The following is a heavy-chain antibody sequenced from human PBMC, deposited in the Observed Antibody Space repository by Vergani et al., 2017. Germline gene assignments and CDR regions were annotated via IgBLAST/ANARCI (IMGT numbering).Heavy chain of an antibody. D-gene: IGHD1-26*01. V-gene: IGHV1-2*02. CDR2: INPNSGGT. CDR3: ARMERELLSGKAFDI. Sequence: QVQLVQSGAEVKKPGASVKVSCKASGYTFTGYYMHWVRQAPGQGLEWMGWINPNSGGTNYAKKFQGRVTMTRDTSISTAYMELSRLRSDYTAVYYCARMERELLSGKAFDIWGQGTMVTVSS. CDR1: GYTFTGYY. J-gene: IGHJ3*02.